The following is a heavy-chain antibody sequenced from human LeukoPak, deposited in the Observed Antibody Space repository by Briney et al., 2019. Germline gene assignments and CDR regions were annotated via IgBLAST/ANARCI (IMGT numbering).Heavy chain of an antibody. CDR1: GFTFSSYG. V-gene: IGHV3-30*02. CDR2: IRYDGSNK. J-gene: IGHJ4*02. CDR3: AKDDCSSTSCYTTDY. Sequence: PGGSLRLSCAASGFTFSSYGMHRVRQAPGKGLEWVAFIRYDGSNKYYADSVKGRFTISRDNSKNTLYLQMNSLRAEDTAVYYCAKDDCSSTSCYTTDYWGQGTLVTVSS. D-gene: IGHD2-2*02.